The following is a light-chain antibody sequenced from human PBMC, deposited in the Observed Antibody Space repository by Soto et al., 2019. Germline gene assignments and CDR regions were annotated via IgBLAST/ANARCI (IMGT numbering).Light chain of an antibody. V-gene: IGKV1-5*01. CDR1: QSISTW. J-gene: IGKJ1*01. CDR2: EAT. CDR3: QSYSTDLT. Sequence: DIQMTQSPSTLSASVGDRVTITCRASQSISTWLAWNQQKPGKAPKLLIFEATNLATGFPSRFSGSVSGTDFTLSITSLQRDDLESYYGQSYSTDLTFDQGTMAE.